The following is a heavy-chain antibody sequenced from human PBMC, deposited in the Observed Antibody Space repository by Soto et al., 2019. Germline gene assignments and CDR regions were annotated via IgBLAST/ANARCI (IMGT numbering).Heavy chain of an antibody. CDR1: GGSISSGGYS. CDR3: AGGIAARPLGY. J-gene: IGHJ4*02. CDR2: IYHSGST. Sequence: QLQLQESGSGLVKPSQTLSLTCAVSGGSISSGGYSWSWIRQPPGKGLEGIGYIYHSGSTYYKSSRRSRVSISGGRSKNRCSLKLCSVTAADTAVYSCAGGIAARPLGYWGQGTLVTVSS. V-gene: IGHV4-30-2*01. D-gene: IGHD6-6*01.